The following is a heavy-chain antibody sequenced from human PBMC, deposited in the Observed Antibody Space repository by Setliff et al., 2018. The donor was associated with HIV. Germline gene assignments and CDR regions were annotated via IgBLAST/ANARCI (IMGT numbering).Heavy chain of an antibody. CDR1: GGSISSSNW. J-gene: IGHJ3*02. D-gene: IGHD2-15*01. CDR2: IYHSGST. V-gene: IGHV4-4*02. Sequence: SETLSLTCAVSGGSISSSNWWRWVRQPPGKGLEWIGEIYHSGSTNYNASLKSRVTMSVDTSKNQLSLKLSSVTAADTAVYYCARVPIVAVVTATPPAFDIWGQGTMVTVSS. CDR3: ARVPIVAVVTATPPAFDI.